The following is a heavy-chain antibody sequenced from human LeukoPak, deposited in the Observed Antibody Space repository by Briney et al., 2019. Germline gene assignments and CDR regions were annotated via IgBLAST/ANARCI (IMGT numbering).Heavy chain of an antibody. V-gene: IGHV3-48*03. CDR3: ARSPTSWYFDY. Sequence: GGSLRLSCAASGFTFSSYEMNWVRQAPGKGLEWVSYISSSGSTIYYADSVKGRFTISRDNSKNTLYLQMNSLRPEDTSVYFCARSPTSWYFDYWGQGTLVTVSS. CDR2: ISSSGSTI. D-gene: IGHD2-2*01. CDR1: GFTFSSYE. J-gene: IGHJ4*02.